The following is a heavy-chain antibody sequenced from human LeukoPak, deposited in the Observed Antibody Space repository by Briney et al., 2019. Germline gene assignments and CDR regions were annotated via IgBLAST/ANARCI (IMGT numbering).Heavy chain of an antibody. CDR2: ISGSGGST. Sequence: PGGSLRLSCAASGFTFSSYAMSWVRQAPGKGLEWVSAISGSGGSTYYADSVKGRFTISRDNAKNSLYLQMNSLRAEDTAVYYCARDVALVYYFDYWGQGTLVTVSS. J-gene: IGHJ4*02. D-gene: IGHD5-18*01. V-gene: IGHV3-23*01. CDR1: GFTFSSYA. CDR3: ARDVALVYYFDY.